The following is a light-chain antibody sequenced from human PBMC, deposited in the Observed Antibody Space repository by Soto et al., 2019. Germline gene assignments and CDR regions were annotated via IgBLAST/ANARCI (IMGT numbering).Light chain of an antibody. CDR3: QQYGNSPL. CDR1: QSVSSGY. CDR2: GAS. J-gene: IGKJ2*01. V-gene: IGKV3-20*01. Sequence: EIVLTQSPGTLSLSPGERAPLSCRASQSVSSGYLAWYQQKPGQAPRLLIYGASRRATGIPDRFSGSGSGTDFTLTISRLEPEDFAVYYCQQYGNSPLFGQGTKLEIK.